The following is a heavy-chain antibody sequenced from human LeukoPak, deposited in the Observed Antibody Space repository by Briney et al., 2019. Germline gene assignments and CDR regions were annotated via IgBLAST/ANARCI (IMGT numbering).Heavy chain of an antibody. CDR3: AKDKDYDILTGYSPYYFDY. CDR1: GFTFSSYA. J-gene: IGHJ4*02. V-gene: IGHV3-23*01. Sequence: GGSLRLSCAASGFTFSSYAMSWVRQAPGKGLEWVSAISGSGGSTYYADSVKGRFTISRDNSKNTLYLQMNSLRAEDTAVYYCAKDKDYDILTGYSPYYFDYWGQGTPVTVSS. D-gene: IGHD3-9*01. CDR2: ISGSGGST.